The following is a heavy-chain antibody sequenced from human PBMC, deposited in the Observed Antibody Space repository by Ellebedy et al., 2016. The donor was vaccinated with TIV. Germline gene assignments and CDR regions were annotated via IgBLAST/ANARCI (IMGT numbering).Heavy chain of an antibody. Sequence: ASVKVSCKASGYTFTSYGFSWVRQAPGQGLEWMGWISGYNGDTNYAQKLQGRVTMTTDTSTSTAYMELRSLGSDDTAVYYCAREVYSRAMDVWGQGTTVTVSS. CDR3: AREVYSRAMDV. V-gene: IGHV1-18*01. J-gene: IGHJ6*02. CDR1: GYTFTSYG. D-gene: IGHD6-13*01. CDR2: ISGYNGDT.